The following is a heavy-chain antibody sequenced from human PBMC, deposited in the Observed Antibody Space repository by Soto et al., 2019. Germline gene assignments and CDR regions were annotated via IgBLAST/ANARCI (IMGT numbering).Heavy chain of an antibody. V-gene: IGHV1-69*08. J-gene: IGHJ6*03. D-gene: IGHD3-10*01. CDR2: IIPILGTG. Sequence: QVQLVQSGPEVKKSGSSVKVSCKLSGGTFTSETISWVRQAPGQGLEWMGRIIPILGTGNSAQKFQSRFKITEDKSTNTGYIELSSLTSEDTAVYVCAREEGSYNMGTFTFYYMDVWGNGTTVTVSS. CDR3: AREEGSYNMGTFTFYYMDV. CDR1: GGTFTSET.